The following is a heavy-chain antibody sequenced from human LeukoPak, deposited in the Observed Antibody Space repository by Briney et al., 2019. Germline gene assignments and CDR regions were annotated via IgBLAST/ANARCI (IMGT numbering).Heavy chain of an antibody. CDR3: ARVIYGGNSALDY. CDR1: GYTFTSYY. CDR2: INPSGGST. D-gene: IGHD4-23*01. Sequence: GASVKVSCKASGYTFTSYYMHWVRQAPGQGLEWMGIINPSGGSTSYAQKFQGRVTITRDTSASTAYMELSSLRSEDTAVYYCARVIYGGNSALDYWGQGTLVTVSS. V-gene: IGHV1-46*01. J-gene: IGHJ4*02.